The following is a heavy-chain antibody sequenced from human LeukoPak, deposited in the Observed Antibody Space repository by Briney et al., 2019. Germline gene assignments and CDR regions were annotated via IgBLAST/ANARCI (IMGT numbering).Heavy chain of an antibody. CDR1: GFTFSSYW. D-gene: IGHD2/OR15-2a*01. CDR2: INQDASEK. V-gene: IGHV3-7*05. CDR3: TRVRVSSYYGMDI. Sequence: GGSLRLSCAASGFTFSSYWMSWVRQAPGKGLEWVANINQDASEKYHVVSVKGRFTISRDNAKNSLYLQMNSLRAEDTAVYYCTRVRVSSYYGMDIWGQGTTVTVSS. J-gene: IGHJ6*02.